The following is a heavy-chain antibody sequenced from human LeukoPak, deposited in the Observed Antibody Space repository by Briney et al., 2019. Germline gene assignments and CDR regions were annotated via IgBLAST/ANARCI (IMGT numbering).Heavy chain of an antibody. CDR3: ATLTTDSSGYSDWFDP. V-gene: IGHV1-46*01. D-gene: IGHD3-22*01. Sequence: GASVKVSCKASGYTFTSYYMHWVRQAPGQGLEWMGIINPSGGSTSYAQKFQGRVTMTRDMSTSTVYMELSSLRSEDTAVYYCATLTTDSSGYSDWFDPWGQGTLVTVSS. CDR1: GYTFTSYY. J-gene: IGHJ5*02. CDR2: INPSGGST.